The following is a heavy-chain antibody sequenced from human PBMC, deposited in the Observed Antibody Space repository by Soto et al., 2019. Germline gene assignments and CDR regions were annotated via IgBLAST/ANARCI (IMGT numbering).Heavy chain of an antibody. CDR2: INHSGST. Sequence: QVQLQQWGAGLLKPSETLSLTCAVYGASFSGYYWSWIRQPPGKGLEWIGEINHSGSTNYNPSLKSRVTISGDTSKNQFSLNLSSVTAADTAVYYCARRLDVWGQGITVTVSS. J-gene: IGHJ6*02. V-gene: IGHV4-34*01. CDR3: ARRLDV. CDR1: GASFSGYY.